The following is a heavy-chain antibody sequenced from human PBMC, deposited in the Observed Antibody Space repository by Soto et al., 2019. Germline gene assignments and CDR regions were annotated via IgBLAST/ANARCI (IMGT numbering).Heavy chain of an antibody. Sequence: QLQLQESGPGLVKPSETLSLTCTVSGGSISSSSYYWGWIRQPPGQGLEWIGSIYYSGSTYYNPPLQSRVTISVDTSKNQFSLKLSSVIAAATAVYYCARHYSDASYYDFWSGYSNAEYWGQGTLVTVSS. CDR2: IYYSGST. V-gene: IGHV4-39*01. D-gene: IGHD3-3*01. CDR3: ARHYSDASYYDFWSGYSNAEY. CDR1: GGSISSSSYY. J-gene: IGHJ4*02.